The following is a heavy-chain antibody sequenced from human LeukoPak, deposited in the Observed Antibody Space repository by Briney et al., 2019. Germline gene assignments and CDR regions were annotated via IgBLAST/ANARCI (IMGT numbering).Heavy chain of an antibody. Sequence: SETLSLTGTVSGGSISSSSYYWGWIRQPPGKGLEWIGSIYYSGSTYYNPSLKSRVTISVDTSKNQFSLKLSSVTAADTAVYYCARCPSWALDWFDPWGQGTLVTVSS. CDR3: ARCPSWALDWFDP. V-gene: IGHV4-39*01. J-gene: IGHJ5*02. CDR2: IYYSGST. CDR1: GGSISSSSYY.